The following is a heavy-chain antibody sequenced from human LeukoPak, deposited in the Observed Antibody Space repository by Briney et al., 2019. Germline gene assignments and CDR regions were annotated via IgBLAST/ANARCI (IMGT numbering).Heavy chain of an antibody. CDR1: GYTFTSYD. Sequence: ASVKVSYKASGYTFTSYDINWVRQATGQGLEWMGWMNPNSGNTGYAQKFQGRVTMTRNTSISTAYMELSSLRSEDTAVYYCARATSPIYYYYYGMDVWGQGTTVTASS. J-gene: IGHJ6*02. CDR3: ARATSPIYYYYYGMDV. V-gene: IGHV1-8*01. CDR2: MNPNSGNT.